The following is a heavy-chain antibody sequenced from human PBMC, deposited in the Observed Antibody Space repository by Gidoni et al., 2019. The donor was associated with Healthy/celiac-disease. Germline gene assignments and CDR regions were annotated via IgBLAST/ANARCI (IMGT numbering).Heavy chain of an antibody. D-gene: IGHD2-2*01. V-gene: IGHV4-4*07. CDR2: IYTSGST. CDR1: GGPLSSYY. J-gene: IGHJ6*02. CDR3: ARDRFEEDIVVVPAALGGMDV. Sequence: QVQLQESGPGLLKPSETLSLTCTVPGGPLSSYYWSRIRQPAWKGLEWIGRIYTSGSTTYNPTLKSRVTMSVDTSKNQFSRKLSSVTAADTAVYYCARDRFEEDIVVVPAALGGMDVWGQGTTFTVSS.